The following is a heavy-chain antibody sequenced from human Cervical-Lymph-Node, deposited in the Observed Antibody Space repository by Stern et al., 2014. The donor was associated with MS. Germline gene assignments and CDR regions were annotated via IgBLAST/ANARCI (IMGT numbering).Heavy chain of an antibody. J-gene: IGHJ3*02. CDR3: AAIGPLMEGAAFDI. CDR1: GAPVNSGGYY. D-gene: IGHD3-16*01. CDR2: IHHRGAT. V-gene: IGHV4-31*03. Sequence: QVQLQESGPGLVKPSQTLSLSCTVSGAPVNSGGYYWTWIRQVPGKGLEWIGYIHHRGATFYNPPRKSRVTISVDTSENQVSLMLSSVTAADTAVYYCAAIGPLMEGAAFDIWGQGTLVTVSS.